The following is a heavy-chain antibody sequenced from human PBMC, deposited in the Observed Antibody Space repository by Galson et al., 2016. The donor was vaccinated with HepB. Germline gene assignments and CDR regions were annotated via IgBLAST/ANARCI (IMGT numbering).Heavy chain of an antibody. Sequence: SETLSLTCAVHGGSFSDYYWTWIRQPPGKGLEWIGEINHSGRTSYSPSLKGRVIMSVDTSKNHFSLEVSTVTAAETAVYYCAATPDGYNYFHYWGQGTLVTVSS. CDR1: GGSFSDYY. V-gene: IGHV4-34*01. CDR2: INHSGRT. D-gene: IGHD5-24*01. CDR3: AATPDGYNYFHY. J-gene: IGHJ4*02.